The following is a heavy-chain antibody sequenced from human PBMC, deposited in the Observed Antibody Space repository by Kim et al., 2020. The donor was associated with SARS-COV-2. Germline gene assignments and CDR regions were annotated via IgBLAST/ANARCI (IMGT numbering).Heavy chain of an antibody. J-gene: IGHJ3*02. Sequence: SETLSLTCAVYGGSFSGYYWSWIRQPPGKGLEWIGEINHSGSTNYNPSLKSRVTISVDTSKNQFSLKLSSVTAADTAVYYCARERVYGSGSYPDAFDIWGQGTMVTVSS. V-gene: IGHV4-34*01. D-gene: IGHD3-10*01. CDR3: ARERVYGSGSYPDAFDI. CDR1: GGSFSGYY. CDR2: INHSGST.